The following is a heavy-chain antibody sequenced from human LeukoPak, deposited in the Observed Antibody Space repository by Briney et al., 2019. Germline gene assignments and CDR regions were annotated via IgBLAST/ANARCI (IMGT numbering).Heavy chain of an antibody. J-gene: IGHJ4*02. Sequence: AGGSLRLSCAASGLTFSDYYMTWIRQAPGKGLEWVSSISGTGTTIYSADSVRGRFTVSRDNARNSLFPHMNSLRAEDTAVYYCAVQITMIVVVPYFDYWGQGTLVTVSS. CDR1: GLTFSDYY. V-gene: IGHV3-11*04. D-gene: IGHD3-22*01. CDR3: AVQITMIVVVPYFDY. CDR2: ISGTGTTI.